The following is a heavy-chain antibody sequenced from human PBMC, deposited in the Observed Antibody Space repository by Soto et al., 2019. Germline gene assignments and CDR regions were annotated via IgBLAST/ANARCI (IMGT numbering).Heavy chain of an antibody. CDR2: IIPIFGTA. CDR1: GGTFSSYA. Sequence: GASVKVSCKASGGTFSSYAISWVRQAPGQGLEWMGGIIPIFGTANYAQKFQGRVTITADESTSTAYMELSSLRSEDTAVYYCARDPELRYFDYYYGMDVWGQGTTVTVSS. J-gene: IGHJ6*02. D-gene: IGHD3-9*01. CDR3: ARDPELRYFDYYYGMDV. V-gene: IGHV1-69*13.